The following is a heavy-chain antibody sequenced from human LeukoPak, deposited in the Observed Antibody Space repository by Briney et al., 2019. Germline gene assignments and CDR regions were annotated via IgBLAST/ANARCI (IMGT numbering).Heavy chain of an antibody. V-gene: IGHV1-2*02. J-gene: IGHJ3*01. CDR3: ARDYDWVHDAFDV. CDR2: INPNSGGT. D-gene: IGHD3-16*01. CDR1: GNTFTSHY. Sequence: ASVKVSCKASGNTFTSHYIHWVRQAPGQGLEWVGWINPNSGGTAYAQKFQGRVTMTRDTSISAASMELSRLTSDDTAIYYCARDYDWVHDAFDVWGQGTRITVSS.